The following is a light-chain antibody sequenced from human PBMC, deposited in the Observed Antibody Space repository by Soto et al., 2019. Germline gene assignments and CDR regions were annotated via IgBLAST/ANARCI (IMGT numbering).Light chain of an antibody. CDR2: EGS. CDR1: SSDVGSYNL. Sequence: QSALTQPASVSGSPGQAITISCTGTSSDVGSYNLVSCYQQHPGKAPKLMIYEGSKRPSGVSNRFSGSKSGNTASLTISGLQAEDEADYYCCSYSGSSTLGVFGGGTQLTVL. J-gene: IGLJ2*01. V-gene: IGLV2-23*01. CDR3: CSYSGSSTLGV.